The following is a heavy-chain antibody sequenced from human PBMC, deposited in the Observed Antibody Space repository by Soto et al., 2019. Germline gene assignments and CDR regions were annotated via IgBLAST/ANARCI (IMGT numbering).Heavy chain of an antibody. J-gene: IGHJ4*02. V-gene: IGHV3-7*05. CDR2: INGDASEK. CDR1: GFTFGTHW. Sequence: EVQLVESGGDLVHPGGSVRLSCVASGFTFGTHWMSWVRQAPGKGLEWVANINGDASEKYYADSVKGRFTISRDNAKNSLYLQMNILRVVDTAVDYCAKDVRWGQGTMITVSS. CDR3: AKDVR.